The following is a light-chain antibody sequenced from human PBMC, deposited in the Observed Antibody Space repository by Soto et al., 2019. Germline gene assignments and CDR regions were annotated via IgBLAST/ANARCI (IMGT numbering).Light chain of an antibody. J-gene: IGKJ1*01. CDR3: KEYNSWPWT. Sequence: ETVMTQYPATLSVSPGERATLSCRASQSGNSNLAWYQQKLGQAPRVLIFGASTRATGIPARFSGSGSGTEFSLTINSLQSEVFADYYCKEYNSWPWTFGQGTKVEIK. CDR1: QSGNSN. V-gene: IGKV3-15*01. CDR2: GAS.